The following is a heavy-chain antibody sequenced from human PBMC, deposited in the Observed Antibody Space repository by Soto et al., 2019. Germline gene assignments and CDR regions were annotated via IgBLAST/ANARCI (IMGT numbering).Heavy chain of an antibody. CDR2: IIPIFGTA. J-gene: IGHJ3*02. CDR3: ARDSSGWYDGEDAFDI. CDR1: GGTFSSYA. Sequence: QVQLVQSGAEVKKPGSSVKVSCKASGGTFSSYAISRVRQAPGQGLEWMGGIIPIFGTANYAQKFQGRVTITADESTSTAYMELSSLRSEDTAVYYCARDSSGWYDGEDAFDIWGQGTMVTVSS. D-gene: IGHD6-19*01. V-gene: IGHV1-69*01.